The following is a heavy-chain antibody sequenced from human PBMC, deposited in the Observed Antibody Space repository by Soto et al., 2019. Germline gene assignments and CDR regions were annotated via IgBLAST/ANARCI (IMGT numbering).Heavy chain of an antibody. CDR2: ISSNGGNT. CDR3: AREGGYGPYDAFDI. J-gene: IGHJ3*02. D-gene: IGHD5-12*01. Sequence: EVQLVESGGGLVQPGGSLRLSCAASGFTFSSYAMHWVRQAPGKGLEYVSAISSNGGNTYYANSVKGRFTISRDNSKNTLYLQMGSLRAEDMAVYYCAREGGYGPYDAFDIWGQGTMVTVSS. V-gene: IGHV3-64*01. CDR1: GFTFSSYA.